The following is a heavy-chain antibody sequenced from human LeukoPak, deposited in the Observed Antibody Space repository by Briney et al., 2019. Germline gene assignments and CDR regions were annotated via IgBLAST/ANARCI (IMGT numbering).Heavy chain of an antibody. D-gene: IGHD4-11*01. CDR1: GYTFSDYY. CDR3: ATDRDYSNTERGFNY. V-gene: IGHV1-2*02. Sequence: ASVKVSCKTSGYTFSDYYIHWVRQAPGQGLEWMGWINPNSGETNSAQKFQGRVTMTGDTAIRTAYMALSRLTSDDTAVYYCATDRDYSNTERGFNYWGQGSLVTVSS. J-gene: IGHJ4*02. CDR2: INPNSGET.